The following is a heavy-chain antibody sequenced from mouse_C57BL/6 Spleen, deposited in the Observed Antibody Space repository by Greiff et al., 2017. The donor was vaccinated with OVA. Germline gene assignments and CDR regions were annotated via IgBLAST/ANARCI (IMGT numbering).Heavy chain of an antibody. Sequence: EVQLQQSGPELVKPGASVKISCKASGYTFTDYYMNWVKQSHGKSLEWIGDINPNNGGTSYNQKFKGKATLTVDKSSSTAYMELRSLTSEDSAVYYCARRYGHWYFDVWGTGTTVTVSS. CDR3: ARRYGHWYFDV. J-gene: IGHJ1*03. CDR1: GYTFTDYY. CDR2: INPNNGGT. V-gene: IGHV1-26*01. D-gene: IGHD1-1*01.